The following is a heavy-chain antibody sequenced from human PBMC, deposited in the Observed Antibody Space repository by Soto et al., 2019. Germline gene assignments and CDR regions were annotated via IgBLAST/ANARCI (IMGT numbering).Heavy chain of an antibody. D-gene: IGHD1-1*01. J-gene: IGHJ6*02. Sequence: QVQLVESGGGVVQPGRSLRLSCAASGFTFSSYARHWVRQAPGKGLEWVAVISYDGSNKYYADSVKGRFTISRDNSKNTQYLQMNSLSAEDTAVYYCARSCGRGTTLGMDVWGQGNTVTVSS. V-gene: IGHV3-30-3*01. CDR3: ARSCGRGTTLGMDV. CDR2: ISYDGSNK. CDR1: GFTFSSYA.